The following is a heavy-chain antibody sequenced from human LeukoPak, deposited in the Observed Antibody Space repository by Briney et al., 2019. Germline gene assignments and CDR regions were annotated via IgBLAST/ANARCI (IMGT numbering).Heavy chain of an antibody. J-gene: IGHJ4*02. D-gene: IGHD3-22*01. CDR2: IYYSGST. CDR1: GGSISSYY. CDR3: ARVSDSSGFPMYYFDY. V-gene: IGHV4-59*01. Sequence: SETLSLTCTVSGGSISSYYWSWIRQPPGKVLEWIGYIYYSGSTNYNPSLKSRVTISVDTSKNQFSLKLSSVTAADTAVYYCARVSDSSGFPMYYFDYWGQGTLVTVSS.